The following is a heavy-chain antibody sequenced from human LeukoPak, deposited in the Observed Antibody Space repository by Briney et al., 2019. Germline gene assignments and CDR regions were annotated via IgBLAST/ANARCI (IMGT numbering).Heavy chain of an antibody. CDR2: FDPEDGET. CDR1: GYTLTEFS. J-gene: IGHJ6*02. CDR3: ATGGSAASLMDV. D-gene: IGHD1-26*01. Sequence: ASVKVSCTVSGYTLTEFSMHWVRQAPGKGLEWMGGFDPEDGETIYAQKFQGRVTMTEDTSTDTAYMELSSLRSEDTAVYYCATGGSAASLMDVWGQGTTVTVSS. V-gene: IGHV1-24*01.